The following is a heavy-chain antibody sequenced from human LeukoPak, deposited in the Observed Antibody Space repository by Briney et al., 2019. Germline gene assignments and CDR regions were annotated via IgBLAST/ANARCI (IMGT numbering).Heavy chain of an antibody. J-gene: IGHJ6*03. CDR3: ARHRQYMDA. Sequence: SETLSLTCTVSPSSITRGQYWGWIRQPPGKGLEWIGSMYHSGTTYYNESLKSRVTISLDTSKTQFSLRLNSVTAADTAIYYCARHRQYMDAWGKGTTVTVSS. V-gene: IGHV4-38-2*02. CDR1: PSSITRGQY. D-gene: IGHD3-16*02. CDR2: MYHSGTT.